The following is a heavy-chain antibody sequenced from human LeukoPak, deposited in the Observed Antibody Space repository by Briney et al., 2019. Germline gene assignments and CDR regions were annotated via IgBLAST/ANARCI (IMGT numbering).Heavy chain of an antibody. Sequence: PGGSLILSCAASGFTFDDYAMHWVRQAPGKGLEWVSGISWNSGSIGYADSVKGRFTISRDNAKNSLYLQMNSLRAEDTALYYCAKMHNWNYFDYWGQGTLVTVSS. J-gene: IGHJ4*02. CDR3: AKMHNWNYFDY. CDR1: GFTFDDYA. D-gene: IGHD1-20*01. CDR2: ISWNSGSI. V-gene: IGHV3-9*01.